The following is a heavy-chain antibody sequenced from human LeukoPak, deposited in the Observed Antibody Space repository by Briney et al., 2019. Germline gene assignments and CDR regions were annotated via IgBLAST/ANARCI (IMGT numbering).Heavy chain of an antibody. CDR2: INHSGST. J-gene: IGHJ5*02. V-gene: IGHV4-34*01. CDR1: GGSLRGYY. D-gene: IGHD2-15*01. CDR3: ARGQVVVVVSTTIAWFDR. Sequence: SETLSLTYAVYGGSLRGYYWRGMRQPPGKGLEWIGEINHSGSTNYNPSLKSRVTISVDTSKNQFSLKLSSVTAADTAVYYCARGQVVVVVSTTIAWFDRWGQGTLVTVSS.